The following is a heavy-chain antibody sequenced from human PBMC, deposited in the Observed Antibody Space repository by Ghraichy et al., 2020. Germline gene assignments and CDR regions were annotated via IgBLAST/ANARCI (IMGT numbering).Heavy chain of an antibody. Sequence: ASVKVSYKASGYTFTSYDINWVRQATGQGLEWMGWMNPNSGNTGYAQKFQGRVTITRNTSISTAYMELSSLRSEDTAVYYCARRAGGWHSFQFDPWGQGTLVTVSS. CDR3: ARRAGGWHSFQFDP. D-gene: IGHD6-19*01. V-gene: IGHV1-8*03. J-gene: IGHJ5*02. CDR1: GYTFTSYD. CDR2: MNPNSGNT.